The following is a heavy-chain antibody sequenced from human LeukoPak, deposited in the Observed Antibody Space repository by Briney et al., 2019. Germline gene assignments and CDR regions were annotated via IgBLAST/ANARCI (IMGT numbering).Heavy chain of an antibody. J-gene: IGHJ4*02. CDR3: ARYSNYVFDY. V-gene: IGHV4-59*01. CDR2: IYYSGST. Sequence: SETLSLTCTVSGGSISSYYWSWIRQPPGKGLEWIGYIYYSGSTNYNPSLKSRVTISVDTSKNQFSLKLSSVTAADTAVYYCARYSNYVFDYWGQGTLVTVSS. CDR1: GGSISSYY. D-gene: IGHD4-11*01.